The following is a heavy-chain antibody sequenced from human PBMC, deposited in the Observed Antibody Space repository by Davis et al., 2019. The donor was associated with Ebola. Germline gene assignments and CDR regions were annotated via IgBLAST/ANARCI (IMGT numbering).Heavy chain of an antibody. CDR3: AKDRAVVPAAIYYYYGMDV. CDR2: ISGDGGST. J-gene: IGHJ6*02. CDR1: GFTFDDYA. Sequence: GESLKISCAASGFTFDDYAMHWVRQAPGKGLEWVSLISGDGGSTYYADSVKGRFTISRDNSKNSLYLQMNSLRTEDTALYYCAKDRAVVPAAIYYYYGMDVWGQGTTVTVSS. D-gene: IGHD2-2*02. V-gene: IGHV3-43*02.